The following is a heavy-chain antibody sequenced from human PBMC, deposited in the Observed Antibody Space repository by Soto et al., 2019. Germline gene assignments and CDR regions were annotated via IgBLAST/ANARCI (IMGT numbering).Heavy chain of an antibody. V-gene: IGHV3-23*01. CDR1: GFTFNNYA. D-gene: IGHD6-19*01. Sequence: GGSLRLSCTASGFTFNNYAMSWVRQAPGKGLEWLASFASGGDETWYADSLKGRFTISRDKSKNTVYLQMNGLRAEDTAIYYCAKSPRPYTSGLPDYYDLWGPGTLVTVSS. CDR2: FASGGDET. CDR3: AKSPRPYTSGLPDYYDL. J-gene: IGHJ4*02.